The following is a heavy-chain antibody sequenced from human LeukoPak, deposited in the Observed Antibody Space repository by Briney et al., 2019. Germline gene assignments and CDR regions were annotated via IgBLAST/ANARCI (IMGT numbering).Heavy chain of an antibody. V-gene: IGHV3-7*01. CDR2: IKQDGSEK. Sequence: PGGSLRLSCAASGFTFSSYAMHSVRQAPGKGLEWVANIKQDGSEKYVDSVRGRFTVSRDNADNSLYLQMNSLRAEDTAKYYCARDLSPMSSGSYDRSYYFDYWGQGTLVTVSS. CDR3: ARDLSPMSSGSYDRSYYFDY. D-gene: IGHD1-26*01. CDR1: GFTFSSYA. J-gene: IGHJ4*02.